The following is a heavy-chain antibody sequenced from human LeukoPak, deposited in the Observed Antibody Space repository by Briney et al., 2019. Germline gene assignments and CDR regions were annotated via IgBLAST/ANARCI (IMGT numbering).Heavy chain of an antibody. CDR3: ARDQVVTIFGVAYYYGMDV. D-gene: IGHD3-3*01. J-gene: IGHJ6*02. CDR2: IYYSGST. CDR1: GGSISSYY. Sequence: PSETLSLTCTVSGGSISSYYWSWIRQPPGKGLEWIGYIYYSGSTNYNPSLKSRVTISVGTSKNQFSLKLSSVTAADTAVYYCARDQVVTIFGVAYYYGMDVWGQGTTVTVSS. V-gene: IGHV4-59*01.